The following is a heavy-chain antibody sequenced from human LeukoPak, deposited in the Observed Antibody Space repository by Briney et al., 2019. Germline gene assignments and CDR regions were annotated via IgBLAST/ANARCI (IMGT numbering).Heavy chain of an antibody. CDR1: GYSFTSYW. CDR2: IDPSDSYT. V-gene: IGHV5-10-1*01. CDR3: ARRPLYGMDV. D-gene: IGHD6-6*01. J-gene: IGHJ6*02. Sequence: GESLKISCKGSGYSFTSYWIGWVRQMPGKGLEWMGKIDPSDSYTNYSPSFQGHVTISADKSITTAYLQWSSLKASDTAMYYCARRPLYGMDVWGQGTTVTVSS.